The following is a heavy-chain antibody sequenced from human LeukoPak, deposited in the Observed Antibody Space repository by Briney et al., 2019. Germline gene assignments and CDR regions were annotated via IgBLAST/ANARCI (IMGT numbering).Heavy chain of an antibody. D-gene: IGHD1-26*01. CDR2: IIPIFGTA. V-gene: IGHV1-69*13. J-gene: IGHJ6*03. CDR3: ARDIVGAYRTYYYMDV. CDR1: GGTFNSYA. Sequence: SVKVSCKASGGTFNSYAISWVRQAPGQGLEWMGGIIPIFGTANYAQKFQGRVTITADESTSTAYMELSSLRSEDTAVYYCARDIVGAYRTYYYMDVWGKGTTVTVSS.